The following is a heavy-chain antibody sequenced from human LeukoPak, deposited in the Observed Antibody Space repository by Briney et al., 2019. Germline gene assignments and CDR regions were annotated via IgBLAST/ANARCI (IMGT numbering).Heavy chain of an antibody. CDR2: IKQDGSEK. CDR1: GFTFSDYW. V-gene: IGHV3-7*01. D-gene: IGHD1-26*01. Sequence: GGSLRLPCAASGFTFSDYWTSWVRQAPGKGLEWVANIKQDGSEKYYVDSVKGRFTISGDNAKKSLYLQMNSLRAADTAVYYCSREWGRGVSYNYYYYYMDVWGTGTTVTVSS. CDR3: SREWGRGVSYNYYYYYMDV. J-gene: IGHJ6*03.